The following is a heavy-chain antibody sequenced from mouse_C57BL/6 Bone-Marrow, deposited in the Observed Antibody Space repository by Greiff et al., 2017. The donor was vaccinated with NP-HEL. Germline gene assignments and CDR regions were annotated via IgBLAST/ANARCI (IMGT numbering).Heavy chain of an antibody. CDR2: IYWDDDK. Sequence: QVTLKVSGPGILQSSQTLSLTCSFSGFSLSTSGMGVSWIRQPAGKGLEWLAHIYWDDDKSYNPSLKSRLTISKDTSRNTVFLKITSVDTADTATSYCARRQGNLLGPPYWYFDVWGTGTTVTVSS. J-gene: IGHJ1*03. CDR3: ARRQGNLLGPPYWYFDV. D-gene: IGHD2-1*01. CDR1: GFSLSTSGMG. V-gene: IGHV8-12*01.